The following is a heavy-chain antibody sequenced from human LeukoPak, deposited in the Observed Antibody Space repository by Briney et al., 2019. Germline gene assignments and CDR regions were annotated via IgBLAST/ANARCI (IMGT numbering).Heavy chain of an antibody. J-gene: IGHJ4*02. CDR3: AKSGGPMVRGVIMSY. V-gene: IGHV3-23*01. CDR2: ISGSGGST. CDR1: GFTFNSCA. D-gene: IGHD3-10*01. Sequence: PGGSLRLSCAASGFTFNSCAMSWVRQAPGKGLEWVSAISGSGGSTYYADSVKGRFTISRDNSKNTLYLQMNSLRAEDTAVYYCAKSGGPMVRGVIMSYWGQGTLVTVSS.